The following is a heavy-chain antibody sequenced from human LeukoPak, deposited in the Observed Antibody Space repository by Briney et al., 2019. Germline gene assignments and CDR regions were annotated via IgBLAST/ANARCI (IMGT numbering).Heavy chain of an antibody. Sequence: ASVKVSCKASGGTFSSYSVSWVRQAPGQGREWMGTIIPMFGTTKYPQKFQDRVTMTTDESTTTVYMELSGLRSEDTAVYYCARPMSGRWLEPPFDFWGQGTLVTVSS. D-gene: IGHD5-24*01. CDR2: IIPMFGTT. V-gene: IGHV1-69*05. J-gene: IGHJ4*02. CDR3: ARPMSGRWLEPPFDF. CDR1: GGTFSSYS.